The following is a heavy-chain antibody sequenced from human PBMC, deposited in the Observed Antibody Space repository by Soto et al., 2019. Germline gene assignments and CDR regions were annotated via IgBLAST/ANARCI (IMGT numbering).Heavy chain of an antibody. V-gene: IGHV3-23*01. J-gene: IGHJ4*02. CDR2: ISSSGTST. CDR3: AREWRIAMVRGGGVDY. CDR1: GFAFSTYA. D-gene: IGHD3-10*01. Sequence: EVQLLESGGGLVQPGGSLRLSCAASGFAFSTYAMSWVRQAPGKGLEWVSAISSSGTSTYYKDSVKGRFTVSRDNSKSTLYLQMNSPRADDTAVYYCAREWRIAMVRGGGVDYWGQGTLVTVSS.